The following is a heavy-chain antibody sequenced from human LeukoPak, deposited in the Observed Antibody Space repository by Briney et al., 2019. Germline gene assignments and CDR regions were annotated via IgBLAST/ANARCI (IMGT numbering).Heavy chain of an antibody. Sequence: GGSLRLSCAGSGFTLSNYWMTWVRQAPGKGLEWVANIKEDGSEKYYVDSVKGRFTISRDNAKDSLYLQMNSLRAEDTAVYYCARDPSSDAFDIWGQGTMVTVSS. CDR2: IKEDGSEK. J-gene: IGHJ3*02. CDR1: GFTLSNYW. V-gene: IGHV3-7*05. CDR3: ARDPSSDAFDI.